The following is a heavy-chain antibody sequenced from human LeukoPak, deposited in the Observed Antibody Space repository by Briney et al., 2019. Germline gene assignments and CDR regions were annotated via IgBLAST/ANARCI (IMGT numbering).Heavy chain of an antibody. CDR2: MNPNSGNT. D-gene: IGHD6-6*01. Sequence: ASVKVSCKASGGTFSSYAISWVRQATGQGLEWMGWMNPNSGNTGYAQKFQGRVTMTRNTSISTAYMELSSLRSEDTAVYYCAREGGIAARPSLDYWGQGTLVTVSS. J-gene: IGHJ4*02. V-gene: IGHV1-8*02. CDR1: GGTFSSYA. CDR3: AREGGIAARPSLDY.